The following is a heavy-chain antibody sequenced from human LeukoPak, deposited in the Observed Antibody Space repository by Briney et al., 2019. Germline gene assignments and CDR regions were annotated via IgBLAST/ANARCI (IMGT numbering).Heavy chain of an antibody. CDR3: AKDHADGWYLDH. CDR1: GFNFSDHY. J-gene: IGHJ4*02. V-gene: IGHV3-72*01. CDR2: IRKKFNRYTT. Sequence: GGSLRLSCAASGFNFSDHYMDWVRQAPGKGLEWVGRIRKKFNRYTTEYAASVKGRVTIPRDDSKNTLNLQMNSLKTEDTAVYYCAKDHADGWYLDHWGQGTLVIVSS. D-gene: IGHD5-24*01.